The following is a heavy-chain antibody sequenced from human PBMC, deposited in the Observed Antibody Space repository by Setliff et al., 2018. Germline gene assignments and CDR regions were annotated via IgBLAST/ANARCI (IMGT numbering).Heavy chain of an antibody. V-gene: IGHV4-59*12. J-gene: IGHJ4*02. CDR2: IYYSGST. D-gene: IGHD1-26*01. CDR3: AKVPALGGIVGTHGIDN. Sequence: SETLSLTCTVSGGSISTYYWSWIRQPPGKGLEWIGYIYYSGSTNYNPSLKSRVTISVDTSKNRFSLKLTSVTAADTAVYYCAKVPALGGIVGTHGIDNWGQGTLVTVSS. CDR1: GGSISTYY.